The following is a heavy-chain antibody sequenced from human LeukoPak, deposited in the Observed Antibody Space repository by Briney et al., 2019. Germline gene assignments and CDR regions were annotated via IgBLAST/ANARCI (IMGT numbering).Heavy chain of an antibody. CDR2: INPNSGGT. D-gene: IGHD3-10*01. CDR3: ARVGVLWFGELLWVDY. J-gene: IGHJ4*02. CDR1: GYTFTGYY. V-gene: IGHV1-2*02. Sequence: ASVKVSCKASGYTFTGYYMHWVRQAPGQGLEWMGWINPNSGGTNYAQKFQGRVTMTRDTSISTAYMELSRLRSDDTAVYYCARVGVLWFGELLWVDYWGQGTLVTVSS.